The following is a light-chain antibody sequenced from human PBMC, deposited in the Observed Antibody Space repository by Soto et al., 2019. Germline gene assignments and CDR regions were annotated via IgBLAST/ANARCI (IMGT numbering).Light chain of an antibody. CDR3: QKYNTAPFT. Sequence: DIQMTQSPSSLSASVGDRVTITCRASQAISNYLAWYQQKPGKVPQVLIYGASTLQSGVPSRFSGSGSGTDFTLTISGLQPEDVAPYYCQKYNTAPFTFGPGPKVEIK. J-gene: IGKJ3*01. V-gene: IGKV1-27*01. CDR2: GAS. CDR1: QAISNY.